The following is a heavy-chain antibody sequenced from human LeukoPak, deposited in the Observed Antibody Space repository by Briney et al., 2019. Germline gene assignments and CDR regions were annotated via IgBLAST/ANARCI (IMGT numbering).Heavy chain of an antibody. D-gene: IGHD7-27*01. Sequence: ASVKVSCKASGYSFSGHYIHWVRQAPGQGLEWMGQINPNSAASHYAQKFQDRVTMTSDTSINMAYMELRSLRSDDTAVYYCAKDSLTWGGNWFDPWGQGTLVTVSS. J-gene: IGHJ5*02. CDR2: INPNSAAS. V-gene: IGHV1-2*06. CDR3: AKDSLTWGGNWFDP. CDR1: GYSFSGHY.